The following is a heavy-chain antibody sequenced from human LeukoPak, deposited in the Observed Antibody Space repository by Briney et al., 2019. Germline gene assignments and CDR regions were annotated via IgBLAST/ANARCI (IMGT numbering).Heavy chain of an antibody. J-gene: IGHJ4*02. CDR1: GFTVSSNY. D-gene: IGHD2-15*01. CDR2: IYSGGST. Sequence: PGGSLRLSCAASGFTVSSNYMSWVRQAPGKGLEWVSVIYSGGSTYYADSVKGRFTISRDNSKNTLYSQMNFLRAEDMAVYYCAKIAGKYCSGGSCEVDYWGLGTLVIVSS. V-gene: IGHV3-53*01. CDR3: AKIAGKYCSGGSCEVDY.